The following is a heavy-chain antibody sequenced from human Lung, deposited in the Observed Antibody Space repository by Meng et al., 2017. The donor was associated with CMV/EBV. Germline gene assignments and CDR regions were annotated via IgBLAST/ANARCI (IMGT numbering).Heavy chain of an antibody. Sequence: LVEYGEGLVRPGVSLRLSCEVSGLNFKGAWMSWVRQAPGKGPEWVALIKSKVDGGTTDYAAPVRGRFTFSRDDSKSTIYLQMNNVKTEDTAVYYCITGRGGYNAEDYWGHGTLVTVSS. J-gene: IGHJ4*01. V-gene: IGHV3-15*01. D-gene: IGHD1-1*01. CDR3: ITGRGGYNAEDY. CDR1: GLNFKGAW. CDR2: IKSKVDGGTT.